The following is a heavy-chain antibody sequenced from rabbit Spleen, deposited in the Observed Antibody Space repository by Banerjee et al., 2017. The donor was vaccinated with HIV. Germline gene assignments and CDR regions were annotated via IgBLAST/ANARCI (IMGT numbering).Heavy chain of an antibody. Sequence: QEQLEESGGDLVKPGASLTLTCIASGVSFSVSSYMCWVRQAPGKGLEWIACIDTGSSGFTYFASWAKGRFTISKTSSTTVTLQMTSLTAADTATYFCARDTASSFSSYGMDLWGPGTLVT. V-gene: IGHV1S45*01. D-gene: IGHD8-1*01. CDR2: IDTGSSGFT. CDR3: ARDTASSFSSYGMDL. CDR1: GVSFSVSSY. J-gene: IGHJ6*01.